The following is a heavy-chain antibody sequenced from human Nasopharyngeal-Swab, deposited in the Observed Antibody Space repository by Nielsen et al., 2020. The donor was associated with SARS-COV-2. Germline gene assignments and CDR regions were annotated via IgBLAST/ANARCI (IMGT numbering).Heavy chain of an antibody. CDR3: ARGGRHGCSSANRPCAIDV. Sequence: VRQAPGKGLEWIGETRHSGSGNYKPSLNSRVPMSVDASKNQSSLKLDSVTAADTAVYYCARGGRHGCSSANRPCAIDVWGQGATVTVSS. CDR2: TRHSGSG. V-gene: IGHV4-4*02. J-gene: IGHJ6*02. D-gene: IGHD2-2*01.